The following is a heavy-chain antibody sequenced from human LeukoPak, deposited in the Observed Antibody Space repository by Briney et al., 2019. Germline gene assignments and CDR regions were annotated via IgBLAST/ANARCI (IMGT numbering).Heavy chain of an antibody. CDR1: GYTFTGYY. CDR3: AREAVAGPSLFDY. CDR2: INPNSGGT. V-gene: IGHV1-2*02. J-gene: IGHJ4*02. Sequence: ASVTVSCKASGYTFTGYYMHWVRQAPGQGLEWMGWINPNSGGTNYAQKFQGRVTMTRDTSISTAYMELSRLRSDDTAVYYCAREAVAGPSLFDYWGQGTLVTVSS. D-gene: IGHD6-19*01.